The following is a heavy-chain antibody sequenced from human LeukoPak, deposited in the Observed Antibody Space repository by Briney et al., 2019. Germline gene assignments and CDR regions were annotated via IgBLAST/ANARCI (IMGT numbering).Heavy chain of an antibody. D-gene: IGHD3-10*01. V-gene: IGHV4-38-2*02. CDR2: IYHSGST. CDR3: ARKGGFGELLLYYYYYMDV. J-gene: IGHJ6*03. Sequence: PSETLSLTCTVSGYSISSGYYWGWIRQPPGKGLEWIGSIYHSGSTYYNPSLKSRVTISVDTSKNQFSLKLSSVTAADTAVYYCARKGGFGELLLYYYYYMDVWGKGTTVTVSS. CDR1: GYSISSGYY.